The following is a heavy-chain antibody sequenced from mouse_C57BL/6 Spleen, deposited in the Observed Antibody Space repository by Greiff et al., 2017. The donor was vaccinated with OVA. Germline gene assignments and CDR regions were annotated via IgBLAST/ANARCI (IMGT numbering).Heavy chain of an antibody. CDR1: GFTFTDYY. V-gene: IGHV14-4*01. CDR3: TQLTGKALYFDY. CDR2: IDPENGDT. J-gene: IGHJ2*01. D-gene: IGHD4-1*01. Sequence: VQLQQSGAELVRPGASVKLSCTASGFTFTDYYMHWVKQRPEQGLEWVGWIDPENGDTDYASKFQGKVTITADTSTNTAYLQLSSLTSEDAAVYCCTQLTGKALYFDYWGQGTTLTVSS.